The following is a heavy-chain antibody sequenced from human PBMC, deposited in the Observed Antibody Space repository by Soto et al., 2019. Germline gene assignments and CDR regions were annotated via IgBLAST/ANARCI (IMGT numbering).Heavy chain of an antibody. CDR1: GGSISSYY. CDR3: ARGFSYGPIEY. CDR2: IYYSGST. D-gene: IGHD5-18*01. Sequence: SETLSLTCTVSGGSISSYYWSWIRQPPGKGLEWIGYIYYSGSTNYNPSLKSRVTISVDTSKNQFSLKLSSVTAADTAVYYCARGFSYGPIEYWGQGTLVTVSS. J-gene: IGHJ4*02. V-gene: IGHV4-59*01.